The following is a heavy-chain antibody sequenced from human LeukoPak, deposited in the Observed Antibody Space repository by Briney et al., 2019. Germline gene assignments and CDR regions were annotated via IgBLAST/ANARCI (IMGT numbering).Heavy chain of an antibody. CDR1: GYTFTSYD. D-gene: IGHD5-12*01. CDR2: MNLNSGNT. Sequence: ASVKVSCKASGYTFTSYDINWVRQATGQGLEWMGWMNLNSGNTGYAQKFQGRVTMTRNTSISTAYMELSSLRSEDTAVYYCARQEEWLRSYYYYYGMDVWGQGTTVTVSS. V-gene: IGHV1-8*01. J-gene: IGHJ6*02. CDR3: ARQEEWLRSYYYYYGMDV.